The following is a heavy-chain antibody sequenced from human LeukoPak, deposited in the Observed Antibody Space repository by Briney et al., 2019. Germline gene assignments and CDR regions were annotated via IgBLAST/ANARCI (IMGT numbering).Heavy chain of an antibody. CDR1: GYTFTSYG. V-gene: IGHV1-18*01. J-gene: IGHJ5*02. CDR3: ARVGTYCGGDCYLRWFDP. Sequence: ASVKVSCKASGYTFTSYGISWVRQAPGQGLEWMGWISAYNGNTNYAQKLQGRVTMTTDTSTSTAYMELRSLRSDDTAVYYCARVGTYCGGDCYLRWFDPWGQGTLVTVSS. CDR2: ISAYNGNT. D-gene: IGHD2-21*02.